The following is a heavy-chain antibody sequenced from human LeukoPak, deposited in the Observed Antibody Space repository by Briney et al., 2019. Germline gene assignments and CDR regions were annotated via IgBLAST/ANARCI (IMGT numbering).Heavy chain of an antibody. V-gene: IGHV3-21*01. CDR3: ASHTRGSGYFDY. Sequence: GGSLRLSCAASGFTFSSYSMNWVRQAPGKGLEWVSSISSSSSYIYYADSVKGRFTISRDNAKNSLYLQMNSLRAEDTAVYYCASHTRGSGYFDYWGQGTLVTVSS. D-gene: IGHD3-10*01. CDR1: GFTFSSYS. J-gene: IGHJ4*02. CDR2: ISSSSSYI.